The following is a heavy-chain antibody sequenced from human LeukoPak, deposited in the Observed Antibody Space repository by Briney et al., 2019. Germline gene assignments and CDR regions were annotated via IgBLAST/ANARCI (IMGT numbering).Heavy chain of an antibody. D-gene: IGHD3-22*01. CDR3: AREVRGSDYDSSGYYSS. Sequence: GSSVKVSCKASGGTFSSYAISWVRQAPGQGLEWMGGIIPIFGTANYAQKFQGRVTITADKSTSTAYMELSSLRSEDTAVYYCAREVRGSDYDSSGYYSSWGQGTLVTVSS. V-gene: IGHV1-69*06. J-gene: IGHJ4*02. CDR1: GGTFSSYA. CDR2: IIPIFGTA.